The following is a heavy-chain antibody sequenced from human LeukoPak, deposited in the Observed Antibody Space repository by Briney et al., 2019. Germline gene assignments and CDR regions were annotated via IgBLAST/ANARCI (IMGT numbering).Heavy chain of an antibody. CDR2: MNPNSGNT. V-gene: IGHV1-8*01. D-gene: IGHD3-16*02. CDR3: ARGRVRYYDYVWGSYRYLDFDY. Sequence: GASVKVSCKASGYTFTSYDINWVRQATGQGLEWMGWMNPNSGNTGYAQKFQGRVTMTRNTSISTAYMELSSLRSEDTAVYYCARGRVRYYDYVWGSYRYLDFDYWGQGTLVTVSS. J-gene: IGHJ4*02. CDR1: GYTFTSYD.